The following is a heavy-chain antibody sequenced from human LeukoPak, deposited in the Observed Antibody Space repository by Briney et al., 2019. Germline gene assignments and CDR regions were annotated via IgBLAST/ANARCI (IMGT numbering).Heavy chain of an antibody. CDR1: GGTFSSYA. J-gene: IGHJ6*02. D-gene: IGHD3-3*01. Sequence: SVKVSCKASGGTFSSYAISWVRQAPGQGLERMGRIIPIFGIANYAQKFQGRVTITADKSTSTAYMELSSLRSEDTAVYYCATGAGFWSGYSYYGMDVWGQGTTVTVSS. CDR2: IIPIFGIA. CDR3: ATGAGFWSGYSYYGMDV. V-gene: IGHV1-69*04.